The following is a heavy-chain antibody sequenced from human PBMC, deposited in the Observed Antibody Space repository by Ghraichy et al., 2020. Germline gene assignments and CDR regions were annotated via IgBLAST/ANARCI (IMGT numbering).Heavy chain of an antibody. V-gene: IGHV4-30-4*01. CDR3: ARVETAIYYYGMDV. D-gene: IGHD2-21*02. Sequence: SETLSLTCTVSGGSISSGDYYWSWIRQPPGKGLEWIGYIYFTGSTYYNSSLKSRVTISVDTSKNQFSLRLSSVTAADTAVYYCARVETAIYYYGMDVWGQGTTVTVTS. CDR2: IYFTGST. J-gene: IGHJ6*02. CDR1: GGSISSGDYY.